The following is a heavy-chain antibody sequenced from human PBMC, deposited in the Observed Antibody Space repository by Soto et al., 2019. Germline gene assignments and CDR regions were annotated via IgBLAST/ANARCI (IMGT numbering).Heavy chain of an antibody. CDR3: ARAVVGITAGYNWFEP. J-gene: IGHJ5*02. CDR1: GGSISSGGYY. Sequence: QVQLQESGPGLVKPSQTLSLTCTVSGGSISSGGYYWSWIRQHPGKGLEWIGYIYSSGSTYYNPSLKSRVTISVDTSKNQFSLKLSSVTAADTAVYYCARAVVGITAGYNWFEPWGQGTLVTVSS. D-gene: IGHD6-25*01. CDR2: IYSSGST. V-gene: IGHV4-31*03.